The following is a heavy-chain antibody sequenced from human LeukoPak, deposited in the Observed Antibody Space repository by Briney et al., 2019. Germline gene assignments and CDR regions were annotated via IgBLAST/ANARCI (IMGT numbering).Heavy chain of an antibody. CDR2: IYYSGST. CDR1: GDSISSYY. Sequence: SGPTLVKPSETLSLTCTVSGDSISSYYWSWIRQPPGKGLEWIGYIYYSGSTKYSPSLKSRVTISVDTSKNQFSLRLSSVTAADTAVYYCARGHDYGDPPPLDYWGQGTLVTVSS. V-gene: IGHV4-59*01. J-gene: IGHJ4*02. CDR3: ARGHDYGDPPPLDY. D-gene: IGHD4-17*01.